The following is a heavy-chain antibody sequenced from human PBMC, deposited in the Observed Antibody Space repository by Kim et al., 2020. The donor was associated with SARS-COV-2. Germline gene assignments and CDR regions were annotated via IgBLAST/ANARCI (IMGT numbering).Heavy chain of an antibody. CDR2: LHYTGTT. J-gene: IGHJ4*02. CDR3: ARTGAPYRNYFFDF. CDR1: GFSLTESFY. Sequence: SETLSLTCSVSGFSLTESFYWGWIRQAPGKGLEWIGSLHYTGTTYYNPSLKSRVTMSVDTSKNQFFLNLTSVTAADTARYYCARTGAPYRNYFFDFWGQG. V-gene: IGHV4-38-2*01. D-gene: IGHD4-4*01.